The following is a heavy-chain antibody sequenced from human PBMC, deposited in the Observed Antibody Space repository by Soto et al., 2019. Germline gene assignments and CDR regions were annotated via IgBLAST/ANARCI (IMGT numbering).Heavy chain of an antibody. CDR1: GGSISSYY. V-gene: IGHV4-59*01. J-gene: IGHJ5*02. D-gene: IGHD3-22*01. CDR3: ARYGLLYYYDSSGYGFDP. Sequence: QVQLQESGPGLVKPSETLSLTCTVSGGSISSYYWSWIRQPPGKGLEWIGYIYYSGSTTYNPSLKSRVTISVDTSKNQSSLKLSSVTAADTAVYYCARYGLLYYYDSSGYGFDPWGQGTLVTVSS. CDR2: IYYSGST.